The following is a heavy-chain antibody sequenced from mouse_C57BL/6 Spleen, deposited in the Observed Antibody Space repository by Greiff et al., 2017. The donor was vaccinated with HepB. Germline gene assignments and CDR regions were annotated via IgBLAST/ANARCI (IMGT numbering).Heavy chain of an antibody. J-gene: IGHJ4*01. CDR1: GFTFSDSW. CDR2: IRNKANNHAT. V-gene: IGHV6-6*01. Sequence: DVQLVESGGGLVQPGGSMKLSCAASGFTFSDSWMDWVRQSPEKGLEWVAEIRNKANNHATYYAESVKGRFTISRDDSKSSVYLQMNSLRAEDNGIYYCTRQGDYGNYYAMDYWGQGTSVTVSS. CDR3: TRQGDYGNYYAMDY. D-gene: IGHD2-4*01.